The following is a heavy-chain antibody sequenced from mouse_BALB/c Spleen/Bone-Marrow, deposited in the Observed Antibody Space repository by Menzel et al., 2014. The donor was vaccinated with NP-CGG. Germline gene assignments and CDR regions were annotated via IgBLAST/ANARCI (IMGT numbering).Heavy chain of an antibody. CDR2: IDPANGNT. Sequence: EVKLEESGAELVKPGASVKLSCTASGFNIKDTHIHWVKQRPEQGLEWIGRIDPANGNTKYDPKFQGKATITADTSSNTAYLQLSSLTSEDTAVYYCARYYYYAMDYWGQGTSVTVSS. J-gene: IGHJ4*01. V-gene: IGHV14-3*02. CDR3: ARYYYYAMDY. CDR1: GFNIKDTH.